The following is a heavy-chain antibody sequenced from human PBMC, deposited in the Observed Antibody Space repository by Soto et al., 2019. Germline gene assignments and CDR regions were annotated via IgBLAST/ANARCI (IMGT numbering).Heavy chain of an antibody. J-gene: IGHJ5*02. CDR3: ARERELLGGFDP. Sequence: QVQLVQSGAEVKKPGSSVKVSCKASGGTFSSYAISWVRQAPGQGLEWMGGVIPIFGTANYAQKLQGRVTITADKSTSTAYMELSSLRSEDTAVYYCARERELLGGFDPWGQGTLVTVSS. CDR2: VIPIFGTA. V-gene: IGHV1-69*06. D-gene: IGHD1-26*01. CDR1: GGTFSSYA.